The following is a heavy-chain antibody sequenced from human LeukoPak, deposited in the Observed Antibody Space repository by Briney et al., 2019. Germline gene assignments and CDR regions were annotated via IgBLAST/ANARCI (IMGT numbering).Heavy chain of an antibody. V-gene: IGHV1-69*05. J-gene: IGHJ4*02. CDR3: ARSGAAAGPYFDY. CDR1: GGTFSSYA. Sequence: SVKVSCKASGGTFSSYAISWVRQAPGQGLEWMGRIIPIFGTANYAQKFQGRVTITTDESTSTAYMELSSLRSEDTAVYYCARSGAAAGPYFDYWGQGTLVSVSS. D-gene: IGHD6-13*01. CDR2: IIPIFGTA.